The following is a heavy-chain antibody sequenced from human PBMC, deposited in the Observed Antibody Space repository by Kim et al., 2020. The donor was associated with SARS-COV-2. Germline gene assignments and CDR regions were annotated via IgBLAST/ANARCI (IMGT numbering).Heavy chain of an antibody. V-gene: IGHV3-9*01. J-gene: IGHJ4*02. D-gene: IGHD6-19*01. Sequence: ADSGKGRFTYNRDNATSSLKLQMNSLRAEDTALYYCAKGEELWLANFDYWGQGTLVTVSS. CDR3: AKGEELWLANFDY.